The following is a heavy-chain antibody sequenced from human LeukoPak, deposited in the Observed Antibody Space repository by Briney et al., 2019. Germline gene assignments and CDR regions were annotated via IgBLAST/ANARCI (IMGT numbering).Heavy chain of an antibody. D-gene: IGHD3-3*01. CDR3: ARDLQPSYYDFWSGYYNGADY. V-gene: IGHV3-30-3*01. Sequence: GGSLRLSCAASGFTFSSYAMHWVRQAPGKGLEWVAVISYDGSNKYYADSVKGRFTISRDNSKNTLYLQMNSLRAEDTAVYYCARDLQPSYYDFWSGYYNGADYWGQGTLVTVSS. CDR2: ISYDGSNK. J-gene: IGHJ4*02. CDR1: GFTFSSYA.